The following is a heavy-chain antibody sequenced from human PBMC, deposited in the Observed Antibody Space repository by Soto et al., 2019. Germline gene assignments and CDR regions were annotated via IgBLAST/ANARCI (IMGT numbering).Heavy chain of an antibody. J-gene: IGHJ4*02. CDR3: TPDSNYGVSNSI. CDR1: GWARSKYA. Sequence: KLCCKTAGWARSKYAINWVRQAPGQGLEWMGGILPVSAPPDYAQKFQGRVSIPADHSTSTVYMELSRLKSDDTAVYFCTPDSNYGVSNSIWGEGTLVTV. CDR2: ILPVSAPP. D-gene: IGHD4-17*01. V-gene: IGHV1-69*01.